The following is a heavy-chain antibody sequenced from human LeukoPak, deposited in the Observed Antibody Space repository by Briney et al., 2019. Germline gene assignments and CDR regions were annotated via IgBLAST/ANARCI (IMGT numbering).Heavy chain of an antibody. CDR1: GYTSTKFA. D-gene: IGHD2-2*01. Sequence: ASVKVSCKASGYTSTKFALNWVRQAPGQGLEWMGWINTDTRNPTYAQGFTGRFVFSLDTSVSTAYLQISSLEAEDTAVYYCAKALGFCSSASCYFDYWGQGALVTVSS. CDR2: INTDTRNP. CDR3: AKALGFCSSASCYFDY. V-gene: IGHV7-4-1*02. J-gene: IGHJ4*02.